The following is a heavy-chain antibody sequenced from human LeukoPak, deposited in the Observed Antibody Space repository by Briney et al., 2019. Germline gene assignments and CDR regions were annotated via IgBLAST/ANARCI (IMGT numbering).Heavy chain of an antibody. V-gene: IGHV3-21*01. Sequence: GGSLRLSCAASGFTFSSYSMNWVRQAPGKGLESDSSISSSSSYIYYADSVKGRFTISRDNAKNSLYLQMNSLRAEDTAVYYCARAPIAVAGTDYWGQGTLVTVSS. D-gene: IGHD6-19*01. CDR1: GFTFSSYS. CDR2: ISSSSSYI. J-gene: IGHJ4*02. CDR3: ARAPIAVAGTDY.